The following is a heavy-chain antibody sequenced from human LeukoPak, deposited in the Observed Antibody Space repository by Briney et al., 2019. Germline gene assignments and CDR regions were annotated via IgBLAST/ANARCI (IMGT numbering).Heavy chain of an antibody. CDR1: GYTFTSYG. CDR2: ISAYNGNT. V-gene: IGHV1-18*01. J-gene: IGHJ3*02. D-gene: IGHD3-3*02. CDR3: ASISETLSLDAFDI. Sequence: ASVKVSCKASGYTFTSYGISWVRQAPGQGLEWMGWISAYNGNTNYAQKFQGRVTMTRDTSISTAYMELSRLRSDDTAVYYCASISETLSLDAFDIWGQGTMVTVSS.